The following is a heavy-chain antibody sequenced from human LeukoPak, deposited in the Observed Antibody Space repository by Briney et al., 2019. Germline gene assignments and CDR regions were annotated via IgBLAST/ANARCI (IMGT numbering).Heavy chain of an antibody. V-gene: IGHV3-23*01. CDR2: ISGSGGST. D-gene: IGHD6-19*01. J-gene: IGHJ6*02. CDR1: GFTFSSYA. Sequence: GASLRLFCAASGFTFSSYAMSWVRQAPGKGLEWVSAISGSGGSTYYAESVKGRFTISRDNSKNTLYLQMNSPRAEDTAVYYCAKGSRGWYKGDMDVWGQGTTVTVSS. CDR3: AKGSRGWYKGDMDV.